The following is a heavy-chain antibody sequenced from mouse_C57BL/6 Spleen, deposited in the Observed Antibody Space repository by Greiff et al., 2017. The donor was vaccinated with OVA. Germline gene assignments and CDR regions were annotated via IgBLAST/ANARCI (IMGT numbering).Heavy chain of an antibody. D-gene: IGHD2-10*02. Sequence: QLQQSGPELVKPGASVKISCKASGYAFSSSWMNWVKQRPGKGLEWIGRIYPGDGDTNYNGKFKGKATLTADKSSSTAYMQLSSLTSEDSAVYFCARTVRAYGIAMDYWGQGTSVTVSS. J-gene: IGHJ4*01. CDR3: ARTVRAYGIAMDY. CDR2: IYPGDGDT. CDR1: GYAFSSSW. V-gene: IGHV1-82*01.